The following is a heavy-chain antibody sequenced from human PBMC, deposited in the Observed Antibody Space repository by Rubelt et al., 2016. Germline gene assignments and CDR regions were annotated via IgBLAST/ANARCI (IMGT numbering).Heavy chain of an antibody. CDR2: IENKIDGGTT. J-gene: IGHJ4*02. V-gene: IGHV3-15*07. CDR1: GFTFSSAS. D-gene: IGHD3/OR15-3a*01. CDR3: PTNQRGPIDY. Sequence: EVQLVESGGGLVKPGGSLRLSCAASGFTFSSASMNWVRQAPGKGLEWVGRIENKIDGGTTDYAAPVKGRFTISRDDSKNTLSLQMNSLKSEDTAVYYCPTNQRGPIDYWGQGTLVTVSS.